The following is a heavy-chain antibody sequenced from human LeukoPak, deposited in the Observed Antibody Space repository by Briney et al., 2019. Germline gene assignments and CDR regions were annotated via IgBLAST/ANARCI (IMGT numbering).Heavy chain of an antibody. Sequence: NPGGSLRLSCAASGFTFSSYAVSWVRQAPGKGLEWIGEIYHSGSTNYNPSLKSRDTISVDKSKNQFSLKLSSVTAADTAVYYCARDVFRYTDYWGQGTLVTVSS. CDR1: GFTFSSYAV. J-gene: IGHJ4*02. CDR3: ARDVFRYTDY. CDR2: IYHSGST. D-gene: IGHD3-9*01. V-gene: IGHV4-4*02.